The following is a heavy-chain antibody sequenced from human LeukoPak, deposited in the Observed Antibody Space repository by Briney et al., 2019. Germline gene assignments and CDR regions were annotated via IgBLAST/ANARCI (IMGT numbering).Heavy chain of an antibody. J-gene: IGHJ3*01. CDR1: GDSVSSNSGV. D-gene: IGHD3-16*01. Sequence: SQTLSLTCAISGDSVSSNSGVWNWIRQSPSRGLEWLGKTYYRSKWYNDYAVSVKSRITINPDTSKNQFSLLLNSVTPEDTAVYYCARSLWGGAFDVWGQGTMVAVSS. CDR2: TYYRSKWYN. CDR3: ARSLWGGAFDV. V-gene: IGHV6-1*01.